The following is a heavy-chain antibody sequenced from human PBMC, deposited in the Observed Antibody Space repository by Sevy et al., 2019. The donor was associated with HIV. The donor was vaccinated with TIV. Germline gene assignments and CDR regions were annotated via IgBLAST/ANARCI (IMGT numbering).Heavy chain of an antibody. CDR1: GGSISSYY. CDR3: ARHRRDGYNSFDY. V-gene: IGHV4-59*08. D-gene: IGHD5-12*01. Sequence: SKTLSLTCTVSGGSISSYYWSWIRQPPGKGLEWIGYIYYSGSTNYNPSLKSRVTISVDTSKNQFSLKLSSVTAADTAVYYCARHRRDGYNSFDYWGQGTLVTVSS. J-gene: IGHJ4*02. CDR2: IYYSGST.